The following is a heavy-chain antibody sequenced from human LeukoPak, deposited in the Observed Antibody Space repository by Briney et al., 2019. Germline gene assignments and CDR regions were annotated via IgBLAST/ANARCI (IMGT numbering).Heavy chain of an antibody. Sequence: ASVKVSCMASGYTFTRSALHWVRQAPGQRLEWMGWTSNYNGNTKYSEKFQGRVTITRDTSANIVYMELNSLRSQDTGVYYCARDEVDYYGMDVWGQGTTITVSS. CDR1: GYTFTRSA. D-gene: IGHD3-10*01. CDR3: ARDEVDYYGMDV. CDR2: TSNYNGNT. J-gene: IGHJ6*02. V-gene: IGHV1-3*04.